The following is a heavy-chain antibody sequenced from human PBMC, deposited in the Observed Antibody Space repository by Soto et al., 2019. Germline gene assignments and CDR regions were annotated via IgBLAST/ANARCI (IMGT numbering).Heavy chain of an antibody. CDR2: IVVGSGNT. V-gene: IGHV1-58*01. D-gene: IGHD3-22*01. J-gene: IGHJ4*02. CDR1: GFTFTSSA. Sequence: GASVKVSCKASGFTFTSSAVQWVRQARGQRLEWIGWIVVGSGNTNYAQKFQERVTITRDMSTSTAYMELSSLRSEDTAVYYCAAADLTYYYDSSGYSFDYWGQGTLVTVSS. CDR3: AAADLTYYYDSSGYSFDY.